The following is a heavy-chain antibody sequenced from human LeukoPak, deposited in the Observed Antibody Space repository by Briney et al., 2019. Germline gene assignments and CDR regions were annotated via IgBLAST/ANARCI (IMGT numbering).Heavy chain of an antibody. CDR2: FSSSSSYI. CDR3: ARDGYYCSSTSCPAGAFDI. V-gene: IGHV3-21*01. J-gene: IGHJ3*02. CDR1: GFTFSSYS. Sequence: PGGSLRLSCAASGFTFSSYSMNWVRQAPGKGLEWVSSFSSSSSYIYYADSVKGRFTISRDNAKNSLYLQMNSLRAEDTAVYYCARDGYYCSSTSCPAGAFDIWGQGTMVTVSS. D-gene: IGHD2-2*01.